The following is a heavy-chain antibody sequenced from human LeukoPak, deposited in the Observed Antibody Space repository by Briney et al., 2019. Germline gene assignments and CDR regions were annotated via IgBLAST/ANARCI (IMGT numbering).Heavy chain of an antibody. Sequence: SETLSLTCTVSGGSISSYYWSWIRQPPGKGLEWIGYIYYSGSTNYNPSLKSRVTISVDTSKNQFSLKLSSVTAADTAVYYCARDGRYGSGSYPDAFDIWGQGTMVTVSS. J-gene: IGHJ3*02. D-gene: IGHD3-10*01. CDR2: IYYSGST. V-gene: IGHV4-59*01. CDR3: ARDGRYGSGSYPDAFDI. CDR1: GGSISSYY.